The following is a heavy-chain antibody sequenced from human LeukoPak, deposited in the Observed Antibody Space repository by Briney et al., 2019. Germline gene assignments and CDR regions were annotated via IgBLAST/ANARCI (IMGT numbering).Heavy chain of an antibody. CDR3: ARGARRGYSNWFDP. CDR1: GYTFTGSY. D-gene: IGHD5-18*01. CDR2: INPNSGGT. V-gene: IGHV1-2*02. J-gene: IGHJ5*02. Sequence: ASVKVSCKASGYTFTGSYIYWVRQAHVHGLGWMGWINPNSGGTNTTQKFQSRVTMTRDTSISTAYMELSTLRSDDTAVYYSARGARRGYSNWFDPWGQGTLVTVSS.